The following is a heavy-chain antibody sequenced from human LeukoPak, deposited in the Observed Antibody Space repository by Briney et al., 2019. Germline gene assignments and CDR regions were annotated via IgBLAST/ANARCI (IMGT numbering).Heavy chain of an antibody. CDR3: ARDPSAGSES. CDR1: GFTFSGRW. CDR2: IKPDGSEK. V-gene: IGHV3-7*01. D-gene: IGHD6-25*01. J-gene: IGHJ4*02. Sequence: GGSLRLSCAASGFTFSGRWMSWVRQAPGKGLEWVTNIKPDGSEKNCVDSVKGRFTISRDNAKSSLYLQMNSLRVEDTAVYYCARDPSAGSESWGQGTLVIVSS.